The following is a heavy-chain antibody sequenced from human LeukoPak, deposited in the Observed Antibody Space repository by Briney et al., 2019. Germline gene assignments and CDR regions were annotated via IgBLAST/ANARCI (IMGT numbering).Heavy chain of an antibody. J-gene: IGHJ4*02. CDR2: VGGSGDNT. CDR3: ARGWYNFDY. CDR1: GFAFSSFA. V-gene: IGHV3-23*01. Sequence: GGSLRLSCAASGFAFSSFAMSWVRQAPGKGLEWVSAVGGSGDNTYYADSVKGRFTISRDNSKNTLYLQMNSLRAEDTAVYYCARGWYNFDYWGQGTRVTVSS. D-gene: IGHD6-19*01.